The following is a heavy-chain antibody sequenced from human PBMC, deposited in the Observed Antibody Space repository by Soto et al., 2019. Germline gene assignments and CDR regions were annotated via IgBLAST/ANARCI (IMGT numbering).Heavy chain of an antibody. CDR3: ARSPSTVTTLFDY. V-gene: IGHV3-33*01. Sequence: QVQLVESGGGVVQPGRSLRLSCAASGFTFSSYGMHWVRQAPGKGLEWVAVIWYDGSNKYYADSVKGRFTISRDNSKNTLYLQMNSLRAEDTAVYYCARSPSTVTTLFDYWGQGTLVTVSS. D-gene: IGHD4-17*01. J-gene: IGHJ4*02. CDR1: GFTFSSYG. CDR2: IWYDGSNK.